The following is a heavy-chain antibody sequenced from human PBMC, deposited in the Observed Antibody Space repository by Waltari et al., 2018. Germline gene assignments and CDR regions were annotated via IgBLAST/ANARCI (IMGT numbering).Heavy chain of an antibody. CDR1: GGSFSGYY. V-gene: IGHV4-34*01. Sequence: QVQLQQWGAGLLKPSETLSLTCAVYGGSFSGYYWSWIRQPPGKGLEWIGEINHSGSTNYNPSLKSRVTISVDTSKNQFSLKLSSVTAADTAVYYCARRWSGYPNWFDPWGQGTLVTVSS. CDR2: INHSGST. CDR3: ARRWSGYPNWFDP. J-gene: IGHJ5*02. D-gene: IGHD3-3*01.